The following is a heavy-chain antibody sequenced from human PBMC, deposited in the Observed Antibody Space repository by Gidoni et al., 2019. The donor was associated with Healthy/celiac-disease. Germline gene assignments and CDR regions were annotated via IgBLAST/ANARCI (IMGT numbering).Heavy chain of an antibody. J-gene: IGHJ6*02. CDR3: ARASPYCSSTSCYWGYYYYGMDV. CDR1: GGTFTSYA. CDR2: IIPIFGTA. D-gene: IGHD2-2*01. Sequence: QVQLVQSGAEVKKPGSSVKFSCKASGGTFTSYATSWVRQAPGKGLEWMGGIIPIFGTANYAQKFQGRVTITADESTSTAYMELSSLRSEDTAVYYCARASPYCSSTSCYWGYYYYGMDVWGQGTTVTVSS. V-gene: IGHV1-69*01.